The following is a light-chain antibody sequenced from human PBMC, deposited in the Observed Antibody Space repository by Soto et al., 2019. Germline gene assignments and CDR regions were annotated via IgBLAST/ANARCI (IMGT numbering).Light chain of an antibody. J-gene: IGKJ4*01. CDR1: QDAGSW. CDR2: HTS. Sequence: DIQMTQSPPYVSASVGDRVTISCRASQDAGSWLSWFPQKPGGAPNLLIFHTSRKKSGVPPRFAGRGSGKELPLPTSGLKPGDFGISNCQHAAGLRALPFGGGT. V-gene: IGKV1-12*01. CDR3: QHAAGLRALP.